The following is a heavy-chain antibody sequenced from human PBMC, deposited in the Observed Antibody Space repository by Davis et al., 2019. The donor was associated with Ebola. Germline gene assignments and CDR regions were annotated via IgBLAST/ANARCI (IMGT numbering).Heavy chain of an antibody. CDR2: IKSDGTTI. CDR1: GFTFSKYW. Sequence: PGGSLRLSCAASGFTFSKYWMHWVRQAPGKGLVWVSRIKSDGTTISYADSVKGRFTISRDNAKNTVFLQMNSLRAEDTAVYSCAKRSASGTYYFDSWGQGTLVTVSS. J-gene: IGHJ4*02. CDR3: AKRSASGTYYFDS. D-gene: IGHD1-26*01. V-gene: IGHV3-74*01.